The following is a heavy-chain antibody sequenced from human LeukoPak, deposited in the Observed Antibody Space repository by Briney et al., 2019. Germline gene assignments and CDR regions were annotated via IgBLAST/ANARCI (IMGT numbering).Heavy chain of an antibody. CDR2: INPNSGGT. CDR3: ARAERRDGYNYDFDY. Sequence: ASVKVSCKASGYTFTGYYMHWVRQAPGQGLEWMGRINPNSGGTNYAQEFQGRVTMTRDTSISTAYMELSRLRSDDTAVYYCARAERRDGYNYDFDYWGQGTLVTVSS. V-gene: IGHV1-2*06. CDR1: GYTFTGYY. J-gene: IGHJ4*02. D-gene: IGHD5-24*01.